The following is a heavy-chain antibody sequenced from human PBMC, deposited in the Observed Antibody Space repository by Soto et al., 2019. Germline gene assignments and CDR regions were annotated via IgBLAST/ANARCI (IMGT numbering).Heavy chain of an antibody. D-gene: IGHD1-26*01. CDR3: ARGHNTGSFRGWFYP. Sequence: QVQLVESGGGLVKPGGSLRLSCAASGFTFSDYYMSWIRQAPGKGLEWVSYISSSSSYTNYADSVKGRFTISRDNAQNSLYLQMNSLRAEDTAVYYCARGHNTGSFRGWFYPWGQGTLVTVSS. V-gene: IGHV3-11*05. CDR1: GFTFSDYY. J-gene: IGHJ5*02. CDR2: ISSSSSYT.